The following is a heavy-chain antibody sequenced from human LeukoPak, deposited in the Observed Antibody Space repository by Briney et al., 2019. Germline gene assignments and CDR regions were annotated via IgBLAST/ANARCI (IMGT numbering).Heavy chain of an antibody. Sequence: ASVKVSCKASGYTFTGYYMHWVRQAPGQGLEWMGWINPNSGGTNYAQKFQGRVTMTRDTSISTAYMELSRLRSDDTAVYYCARDCEWELGYFCGFDIWGQGTMVTVSS. CDR3: ARDCEWELGYFCGFDI. CDR1: GYTFTGYY. CDR2: INPNSGGT. J-gene: IGHJ3*02. V-gene: IGHV1-2*02. D-gene: IGHD1-26*01.